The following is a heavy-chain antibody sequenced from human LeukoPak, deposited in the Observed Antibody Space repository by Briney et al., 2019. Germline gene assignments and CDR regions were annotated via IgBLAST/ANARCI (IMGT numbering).Heavy chain of an antibody. D-gene: IGHD2-21*01. CDR3: ARADRLHGGPYLIGP. Sequence: ASVKVSCKTSGYSFTDYYMHWVRQAPGQGLEWMGWINPNSGGTSSAQKFQGRVTMTRDTSISTVYMEVSWLTSDDTAIYYCARADRLHGGPYLIGPWGQGALATVSS. CDR2: INPNSGGT. J-gene: IGHJ5*02. CDR1: GYSFTDYY. V-gene: IGHV1-2*02.